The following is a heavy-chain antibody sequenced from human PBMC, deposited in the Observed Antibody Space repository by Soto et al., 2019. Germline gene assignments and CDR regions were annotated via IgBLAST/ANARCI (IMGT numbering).Heavy chain of an antibody. J-gene: IGHJ6*02. CDR2: IYYSGST. D-gene: IGHD1-26*01. CDR1: GGSISSYY. Sequence: SETLSLTCTVSGGSISSYYWSWIRQPPGKGLEWIGYIYYSGSTNYNPSLKSRVTISVDTSKNQFSLKLSSVTAADTAVYYCARVGTVGATKDYYYGMDVWGQGTTVTVSS. V-gene: IGHV4-59*01. CDR3: ARVGTVGATKDYYYGMDV.